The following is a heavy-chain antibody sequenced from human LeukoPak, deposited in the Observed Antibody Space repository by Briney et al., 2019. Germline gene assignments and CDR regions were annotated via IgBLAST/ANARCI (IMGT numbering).Heavy chain of an antibody. J-gene: IGHJ3*02. D-gene: IGHD3-10*02. V-gene: IGHV3-23*01. Sequence: GGSLRLSCAASGFTFSDYAMNWVRQAPGKGLEWVSFIRGGGAGTRYADPVQGRFIISRDNSKNTLYLQMNSLRVEDTATYYCAKCSANYYNDAFDMWGQGTMVTDSS. CDR3: AKCSANYYNDAFDM. CDR2: IRGGGAGT. CDR1: GFTFSDYA.